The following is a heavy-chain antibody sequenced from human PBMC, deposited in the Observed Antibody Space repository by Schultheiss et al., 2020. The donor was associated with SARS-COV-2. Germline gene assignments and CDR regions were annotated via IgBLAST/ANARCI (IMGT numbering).Heavy chain of an antibody. J-gene: IGHJ6*03. CDR2: ISSSSSTI. D-gene: IGHD2-2*01. CDR3: ARGPARGAYYYYYYMDV. Sequence: GESLKISCAASGFTFSSYSMNWVRQAPGKGLEWVSYISSSSSTIYYADSVKGRFTISRDNANNSLYLQMNSLRAEDTAVYYCARGPARGAYYYYYYMDVWGKGTTVTVSS. CDR1: GFTFSSYS. V-gene: IGHV3-48*04.